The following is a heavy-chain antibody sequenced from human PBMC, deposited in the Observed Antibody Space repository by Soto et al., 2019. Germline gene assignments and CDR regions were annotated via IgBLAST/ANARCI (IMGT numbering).Heavy chain of an antibody. D-gene: IGHD1-26*01. CDR3: AHSGSDGSYYGSYNWFDP. V-gene: IGHV2-5*02. Sequence: QISLKASGPPLVKPTQTLTLTCTFSGFSISASGVGVGWIRQPPGKALEWLALIYWDDDKRYSPSLKSRLSITKGTSKNQVVLTMTNMDPVDTGTYYCAHSGSDGSYYGSYNWFDPWGQGTLVTVSS. CDR2: IYWDDDK. CDR1: GFSISASGVG. J-gene: IGHJ5*02.